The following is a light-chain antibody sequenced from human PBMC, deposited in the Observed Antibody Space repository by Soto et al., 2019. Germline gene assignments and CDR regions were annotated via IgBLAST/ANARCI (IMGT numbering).Light chain of an antibody. CDR2: EVS. J-gene: IGLJ2*01. Sequence: QSVLTQPASVSGSPGQSITISCTGTSSDVGGYNYVSWYQQHPGKAPKLMIYEVSKRPSGVSNRFSGSKSGNTASLTISGLQAEDEADYYCSSYTASTTVFGGGTPLTVL. CDR1: SSDVGGYNY. CDR3: SSYTASTTV. V-gene: IGLV2-14*01.